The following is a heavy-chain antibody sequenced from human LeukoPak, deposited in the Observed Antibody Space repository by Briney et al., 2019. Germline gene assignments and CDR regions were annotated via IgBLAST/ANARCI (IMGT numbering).Heavy chain of an antibody. CDR2: ISYDGSNK. Sequence: GGSLRLSCAASAFTFSSYAMHWVRQAPGKGLEWVAVISYDGSNKYYADSVKGRFTISRDNSKNTLYLQMNSLRAEDTAVYYCARAGMTQDYYFDYWGQGTLVTVSS. J-gene: IGHJ4*02. V-gene: IGHV3-30-3*01. CDR1: AFTFSSYA. CDR3: ARAGMTQDYYFDY.